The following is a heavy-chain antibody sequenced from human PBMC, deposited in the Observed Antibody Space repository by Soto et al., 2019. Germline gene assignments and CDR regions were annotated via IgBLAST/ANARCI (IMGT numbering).Heavy chain of an antibody. CDR2: INHSGST. D-gene: IGHD3-10*02. V-gene: IGHV4-34*01. CDR1: GGSFSGYY. Sequence: SETLSLTCAVYGGSFSGYYWSWIRQPPGKGLEWIGEINHSGSTNYNPSLKSRVTISVDTSKNQFSLKLSSVTAADTAVYYCARLFPSYYYYYMDVWGKGTTVTVSS. J-gene: IGHJ6*03. CDR3: ARLFPSYYYYYMDV.